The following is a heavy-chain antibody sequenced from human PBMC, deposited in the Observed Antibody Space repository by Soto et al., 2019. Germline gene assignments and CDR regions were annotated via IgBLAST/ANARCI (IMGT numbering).Heavy chain of an antibody. CDR2: ISDNGSST. Sequence: PGGSLRLSCAASGFTFSSYAMSWVRQAPGKGLEWVAAISDNGSSTYYADSVKGRFTISRDNSKNTVYLQMNSLRAEDAAVYYCAKEMTSGYYLFDYWGQGTLVTVSS. CDR3: AKEMTSGYYLFDY. J-gene: IGHJ4*02. CDR1: GFTFSSYA. D-gene: IGHD3-22*01. V-gene: IGHV3-23*01.